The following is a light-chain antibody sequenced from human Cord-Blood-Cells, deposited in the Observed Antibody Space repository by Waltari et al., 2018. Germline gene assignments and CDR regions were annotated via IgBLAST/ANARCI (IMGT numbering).Light chain of an antibody. CDR3: AAWDDSLNGYV. Sequence: QSVLTQPPSASGTPGQRVTISCSGSSSNIGSNTVNWYQQLPGTAPKLLIYSNNQLPSGVPYRYSGSKSGTSASLAISGLQSEDEAYYYCAAWDDSLNGYVFGTGTKVTVL. CDR2: SNN. J-gene: IGLJ1*01. CDR1: SSNIGSNT. V-gene: IGLV1-44*01.